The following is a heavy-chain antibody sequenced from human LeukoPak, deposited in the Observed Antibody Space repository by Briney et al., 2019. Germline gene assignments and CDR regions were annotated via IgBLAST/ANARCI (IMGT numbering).Heavy chain of an antibody. CDR3: ARDSDYGDPLDY. J-gene: IGHJ4*02. CDR2: IYSGGST. Sequence: GGSLRLSCAASGFTVSSNYMSWVRQAPGKGLEWVSVIYSGGSTYYADSVKGRFTISRDNSKNTLYLQMNSLRAEGTAVYYCARDSDYGDPLDYWGQGTLVTVSS. V-gene: IGHV3-66*01. CDR1: GFTVSSNY. D-gene: IGHD4-17*01.